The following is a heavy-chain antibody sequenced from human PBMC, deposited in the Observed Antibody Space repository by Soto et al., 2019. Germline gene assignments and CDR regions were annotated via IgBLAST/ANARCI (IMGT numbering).Heavy chain of an antibody. V-gene: IGHV3-30-3*01. D-gene: IGHD2-2*01. CDR1: GFTFSSYA. Sequence: QVQLVESGGGVVQPGRSLRLSCAASGFTFSSYAMHWVRQAPGKGLEWVAVISYDGSNKYYADSVKGRFTISRDNSKNTLDLQMNSLRAEDTAVYYCARRRYCISTSCYVDYYYYGMDVWGQGTTVTVSS. CDR3: ARRRYCISTSCYVDYYYYGMDV. J-gene: IGHJ6*02. CDR2: ISYDGSNK.